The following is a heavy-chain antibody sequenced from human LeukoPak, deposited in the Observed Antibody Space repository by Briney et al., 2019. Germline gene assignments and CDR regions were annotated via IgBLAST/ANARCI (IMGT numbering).Heavy chain of an antibody. J-gene: IGHJ6*02. CDR1: GFTFSSYA. CDR2: ISGSGGST. V-gene: IGHV3-23*01. D-gene: IGHD2-2*02. CDR3: AKDDIVVVPAAIYHYGMDV. Sequence: GGSLRLSCAASGFTFSSYAMSWVRQAPGKGLEWVSAISGSGGSTYYADSVKGRFTISRDNSKNTLYLQMNSLRAEDTAVYYCAKDDIVVVPAAIYHYGMDVWGQGTTVTVSS.